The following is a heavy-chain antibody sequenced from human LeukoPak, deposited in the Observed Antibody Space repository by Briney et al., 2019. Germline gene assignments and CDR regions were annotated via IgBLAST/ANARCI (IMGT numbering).Heavy chain of an antibody. D-gene: IGHD3-10*01. Sequence: GESLKISCKGSGYSFTSYWIGWVRQMPGKGLEWMGIIYPGDSDTRYSPSFQGQVTISADKSISTAYLQWSSLKASDTAMYYCARLVDYYGSGSYYDEGCYFDYWGQGTLVTVSS. J-gene: IGHJ4*02. V-gene: IGHV5-51*01. CDR2: IYPGDSDT. CDR1: GYSFTSYW. CDR3: ARLVDYYGSGSYYDEGCYFDY.